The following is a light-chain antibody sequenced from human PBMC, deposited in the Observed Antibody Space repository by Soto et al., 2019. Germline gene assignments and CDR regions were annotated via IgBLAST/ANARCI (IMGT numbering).Light chain of an antibody. CDR1: SSDVGSYNL. Sequence: QSALTQPAPVSGSPGQSITISCTGTSSDVGSYNLVSWYQQHPGKAPKLMIYEVSKRPSGVSNRFSGSKSGNTASLTISGLQAEDEADYYCCSYAGSSIFYVFGTGTKLTVL. CDR3: CSYAGSSIFYV. CDR2: EVS. J-gene: IGLJ1*01. V-gene: IGLV2-23*02.